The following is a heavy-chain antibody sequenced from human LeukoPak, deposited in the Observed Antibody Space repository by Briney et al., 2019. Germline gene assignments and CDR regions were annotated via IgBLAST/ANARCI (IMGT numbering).Heavy chain of an antibody. Sequence: SETLCLTCTVSGGSISSYYWSWIRQPPGKGLEWMGFISNTGRTNYSPSLKSRVTMLLDTSRNQFSLKLSSVTAADTAVYYCARHSEVSGSHSLEYYFDSWGQGTLVPVSS. CDR1: GGSISSYY. CDR3: ARHSEVSGSHSLEYYFDS. V-gene: IGHV4-59*08. CDR2: ISNTGRT. D-gene: IGHD1-26*01. J-gene: IGHJ4*02.